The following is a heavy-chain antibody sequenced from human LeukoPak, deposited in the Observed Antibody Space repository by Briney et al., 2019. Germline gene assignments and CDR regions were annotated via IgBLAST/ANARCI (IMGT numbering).Heavy chain of an antibody. CDR1: GFTVSRNY. CDR3: AKDRGIVVVGRFDP. Sequence: GGSLRLSCAASGFTVSRNYMNWVRQAPGKGLEWVSVIYSGGSTYYADSVKGRFTISRDNSKKTLYLQMNNLRAEDTAFYYCAKDRGIVVVGRFDPWGQGTLVTVSS. CDR2: IYSGGST. D-gene: IGHD2-2*01. J-gene: IGHJ5*02. V-gene: IGHV3-53*01.